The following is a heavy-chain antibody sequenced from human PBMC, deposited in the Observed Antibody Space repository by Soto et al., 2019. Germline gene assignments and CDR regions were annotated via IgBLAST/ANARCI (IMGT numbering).Heavy chain of an antibody. CDR3: ARTTTVTTSAFDY. V-gene: IGHV4-34*01. CDR1: GGSFSGYY. J-gene: IGHJ4*02. D-gene: IGHD4-17*01. Sequence: SETLSITSAVYGGSFSGYYWSWIRQPPGKGLEWIGEINHSGSTNYNPSLKSRVTISVDTSKNQFSLKLSSVTAADTAVYYCARTTTVTTSAFDYWGQGTLVTVSS. CDR2: INHSGST.